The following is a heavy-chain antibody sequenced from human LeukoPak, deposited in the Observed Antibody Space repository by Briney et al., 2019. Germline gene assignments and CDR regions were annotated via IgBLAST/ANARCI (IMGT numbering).Heavy chain of an antibody. Sequence: GQSLQISCQGDGYSFTSYLIAWARPVPGKGLEWMGSIYLGDSIPRYSPSFQGKVTFSSAKSIRTAYLQWRRLQSSPTVLHYFARLGEVLDYWGQGTLVTVSS. D-gene: IGHD3-16*01. CDR1: GYSFTSYL. J-gene: IGHJ4*02. V-gene: IGHV5-51*01. CDR3: ARLGEVLDY. CDR2: IYLGDSIP.